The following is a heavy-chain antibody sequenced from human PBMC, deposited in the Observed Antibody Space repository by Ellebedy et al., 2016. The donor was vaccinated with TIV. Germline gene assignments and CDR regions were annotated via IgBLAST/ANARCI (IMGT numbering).Heavy chain of an antibody. CDR2: ITQDGSEK. J-gene: IGHJ4*02. CDR1: GFTFSNYW. V-gene: IGHV3-7*01. Sequence: PGGSLRLSCAASGFTFSNYWMSWVRQAPGKGLEWVANITQDGSEKYYVDSVKGRFTISRDNAKNSLYLQMNSLRAEDTAVYYCVRGQSSGVGAPYWGQGTRVTVSS. CDR3: VRGQSSGVGAPY. D-gene: IGHD1-26*01.